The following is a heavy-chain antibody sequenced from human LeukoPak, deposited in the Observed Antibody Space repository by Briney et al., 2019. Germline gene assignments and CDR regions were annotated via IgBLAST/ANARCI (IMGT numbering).Heavy chain of an antibody. CDR2: INPKTGGT. CDR3: ARDGLGWLQSDY. J-gene: IGHJ4*02. CDR1: GYTFTAHY. V-gene: IGHV1-2*02. Sequence: ASVKVSCKASGYTFTAHYLQWVRQAPGQGLEWMGLINPKTGGTNYAQKFQGRVTMTTDTSISTAYMELSSLTYDDTAFYYCARDGLGWLQSDYWGQGTLVTVSS. D-gene: IGHD5-24*01.